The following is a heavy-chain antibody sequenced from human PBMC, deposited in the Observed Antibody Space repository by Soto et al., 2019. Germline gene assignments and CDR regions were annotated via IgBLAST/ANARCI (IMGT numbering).Heavy chain of an antibody. D-gene: IGHD4-17*01. CDR1: GFTFSSYA. CDR2: ISYDGSNK. Sequence: GGSLRLSCAASGFTFSSYAMHWVRQAPGKVLEWVAVISYDGSNKYYADSVKGGFTISRDNSKNTRYLQMNSLRAEDTAVYYCARDDGDYGYYYYGMDVWGQGTTVTVSS. J-gene: IGHJ6*02. V-gene: IGHV3-30-3*01. CDR3: ARDDGDYGYYYYGMDV.